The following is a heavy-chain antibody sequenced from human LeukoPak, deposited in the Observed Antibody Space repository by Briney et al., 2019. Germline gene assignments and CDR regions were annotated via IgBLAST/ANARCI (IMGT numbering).Heavy chain of an antibody. CDR3: ARSIHFDWLFDS. V-gene: IGHV1-2*02. D-gene: IGHD3-9*01. Sequence: GASVKVSCMASGYTVTSYYMHWGGQAPGQGGEGRGWINPNSGGTKYAQKFQGRVTMTRETSRSTAYMELSRLRSDDTAVYYCARSIHFDWLFDSWGQGTLVTVSS. CDR2: INPNSGGT. J-gene: IGHJ4*02. CDR1: GYTVTSYY.